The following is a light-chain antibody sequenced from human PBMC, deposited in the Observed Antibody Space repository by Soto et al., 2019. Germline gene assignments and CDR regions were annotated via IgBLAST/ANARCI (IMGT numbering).Light chain of an antibody. J-gene: IGKJ4*01. CDR2: GGS. V-gene: IGKV3-20*01. Sequence: EIVLTQSPGTLSVSPGERATLSCRANQRVSSALFAWYQQRPGQAPRLIIYGGSTRVAGIPDKFSGSGSGTDFTLTINRLDPEDCAVYYCQHYGNSPLAFGGGTKVEI. CDR3: QHYGNSPLA. CDR1: QRVSSAL.